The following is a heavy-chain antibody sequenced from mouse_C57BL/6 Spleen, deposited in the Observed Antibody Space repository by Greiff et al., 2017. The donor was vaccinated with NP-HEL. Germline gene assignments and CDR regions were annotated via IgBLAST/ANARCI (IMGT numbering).Heavy chain of an antibody. CDR3: ASHYDGYSAWFAY. CDR1: GYTFTSYW. V-gene: IGHV1-7*01. CDR2: INPSSGYT. J-gene: IGHJ3*01. D-gene: IGHD2-3*01. Sequence: QVQLQQSGAELAKPGASVKLSCKASGYTFTSYWMHWVKQRPGQGLEWIGYINPSSGYTKYNQKFKDKATLTADKSSSTAYMQLSSLTDEDSAVYYCASHYDGYSAWFAYWGQGTLVTVSA.